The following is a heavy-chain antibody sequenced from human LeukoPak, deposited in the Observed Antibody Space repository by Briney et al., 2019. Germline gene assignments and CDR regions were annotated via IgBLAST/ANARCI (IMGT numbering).Heavy chain of an antibody. J-gene: IGHJ5*02. D-gene: IGHD3-10*01. CDR3: ASSPMGYNWFDP. CDR2: INPSGGST. Sequence: ASVKASCKASGYTFTSYYMHWVRQAPGQGLEWMGIINPSGGSTSYAQKFQGRVTMTRDTSTSTVYMELSSLRSEDTAVYYCASSPMGYNWFDPWGQGTLVTVSS. V-gene: IGHV1-46*01. CDR1: GYTFTSYY.